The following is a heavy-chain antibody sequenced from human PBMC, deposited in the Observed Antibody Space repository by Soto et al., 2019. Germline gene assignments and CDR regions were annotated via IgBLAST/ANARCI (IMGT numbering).Heavy chain of an antibody. CDR3: ARDSPQHWSINDAFEI. V-gene: IGHV3-48*01. CDR1: GFTFSSYS. Sequence: PGGSLRLSCAASGFTFSSYSMNWVRQAPGKGLDLVSYISSSSTIYYADSVKGRFTISRDNAKNSLYLQMNSLRAEDTAVYYCARDSPQHWSINDAFEIWGQGIMVTGS. D-gene: IGHD3-3*02. CDR2: ISSSSTI. J-gene: IGHJ3*02.